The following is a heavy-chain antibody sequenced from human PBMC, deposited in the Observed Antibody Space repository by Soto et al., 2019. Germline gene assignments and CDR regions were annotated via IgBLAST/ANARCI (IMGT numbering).Heavy chain of an antibody. D-gene: IGHD3-3*01. CDR2: ISSDGSKQ. CDR1: GFTLSDYG. J-gene: IGHJ3*02. Sequence: GSLRLSCEVSGFTLSDYGMHWVRQAPGKGLDWVGAISSDGSKQSYGDSVRGRFTFSRDNSKNMLYLQVNSLRGDDTAVYYCAKGHAPAIHSTFHIWGQGTMVTVSS. V-gene: IGHV3-30*18. CDR3: AKGHAPAIHSTFHI.